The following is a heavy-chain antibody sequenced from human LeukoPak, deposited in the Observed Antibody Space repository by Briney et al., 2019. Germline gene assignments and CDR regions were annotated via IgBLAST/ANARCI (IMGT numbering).Heavy chain of an antibody. Sequence: GESLQISCKGSGYSFTNYWIGWVRQMPGKGLEWMGIIYPGDSDTRYSPSFQGQVTISADKSISTAYLQWSSLKASDTAMYYCARHLADYYDSGGYPLDPWGQGTLVTVSS. V-gene: IGHV5-51*01. CDR2: IYPGDSDT. CDR3: ARHLADYYDSGGYPLDP. D-gene: IGHD3-22*01. J-gene: IGHJ5*02. CDR1: GYSFTNYW.